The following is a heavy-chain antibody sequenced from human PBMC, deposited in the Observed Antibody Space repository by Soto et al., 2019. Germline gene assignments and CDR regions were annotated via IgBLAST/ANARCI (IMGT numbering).Heavy chain of an antibody. CDR3: ARDGRLGMDV. V-gene: IGHV3-33*01. J-gene: IGHJ6*02. CDR2: IWYDGSNK. CDR1: GFTFSSYC. Sequence: GGSLRLSCAASGFTFSSYCMHGVRQARGKGLEWVAVIWYDGSNKYYADSVKGRFTISRDNSKNTLYLQMNSLRAEDTAVYYCARDGRLGMDVWGQGTTVTVSS.